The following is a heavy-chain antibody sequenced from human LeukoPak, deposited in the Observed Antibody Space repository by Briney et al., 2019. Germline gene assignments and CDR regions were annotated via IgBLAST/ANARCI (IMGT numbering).Heavy chain of an antibody. D-gene: IGHD3-10*01. CDR2: IYYSGGT. J-gene: IGHJ2*01. CDR1: GVSISSYY. Sequence: SETLSLTCTVSGVSISSYYWSWIRQPPGKGLEWIGYIYYSGGTNYNPSLKSRVTISVDTSKNQFSLKLSSVTAADTAVYYCASRSLGYWYFDLWGRGTLVTVSS. V-gene: IGHV4-59*01. CDR3: ASRSLGYWYFDL.